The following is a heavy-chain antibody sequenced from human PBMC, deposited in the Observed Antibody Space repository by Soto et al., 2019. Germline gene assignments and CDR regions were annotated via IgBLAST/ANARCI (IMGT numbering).Heavy chain of an antibody. CDR2: TYYRSKWYN. V-gene: IGHV6-1*01. D-gene: IGHD3-9*01. CDR3: ARGKLRYFDWLFSFDY. J-gene: IGHJ4*02. Sequence: PSQTLSLTCAVSGYSVSSNSAAWNLIRQCPSRGLEWLGRTYYRSKWYNDYAVSVKSRITINPDTSKNQFSLQLNSVTPEDTAVYYCARGKLRYFDWLFSFDYWGQGTLVTVSS. CDR1: GYSVSSNSAA.